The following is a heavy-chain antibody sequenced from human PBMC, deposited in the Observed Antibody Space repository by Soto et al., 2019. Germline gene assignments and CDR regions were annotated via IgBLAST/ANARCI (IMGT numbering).Heavy chain of an antibody. CDR3: ARSLAAAVYNWFDP. CDR2: VHISGHS. V-gene: IGHV4-4*02. J-gene: IGHJ5*02. CDR1: GGSVRAPDW. D-gene: IGHD6-13*01. Sequence: SETLSLTCTLSGGSVRAPDWWNWVRQSPDKGLEWIAEVHISGHSNYNPSLRSRVSVSIDSSKNQFSLKLSSVTAADTAVYYCARSLAAAVYNWFDPWGQGTLVTVSS.